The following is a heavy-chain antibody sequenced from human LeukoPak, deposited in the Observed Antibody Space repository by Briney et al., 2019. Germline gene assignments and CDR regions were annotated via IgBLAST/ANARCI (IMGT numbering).Heavy chain of an antibody. Sequence: AGGSLRLSCAASGFTFSSYEMNWVRQAPGKGLEWVSYISSSGSTIYYADSVKGRFTISRDNAKNSLYLQMNSQRAEDTAVYYCARVPNHIVVVVAATQYFDYWGQGTLVTVSS. V-gene: IGHV3-48*03. CDR2: ISSSGSTI. CDR3: ARVPNHIVVVVAATQYFDY. D-gene: IGHD2-15*01. J-gene: IGHJ4*02. CDR1: GFTFSSYE.